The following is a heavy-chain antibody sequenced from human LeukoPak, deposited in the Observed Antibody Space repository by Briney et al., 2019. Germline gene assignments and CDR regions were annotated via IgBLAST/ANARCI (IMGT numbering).Heavy chain of an antibody. CDR2: ISAYNGNT. V-gene: IGHV1-18*01. CDR3: ARMHSSGWPLDAFDF. Sequence: ASVKVSCKASGYTFTSYAISWVRQAPGLGLEWMGWISAYNGNTNYAQNFQGRVTMTTDTSTRTAYMELRSLRFDDTAVYYCARMHSSGWPLDAFDFWGQGTMVTVSS. J-gene: IGHJ3*01. D-gene: IGHD6-19*01. CDR1: GYTFTSYA.